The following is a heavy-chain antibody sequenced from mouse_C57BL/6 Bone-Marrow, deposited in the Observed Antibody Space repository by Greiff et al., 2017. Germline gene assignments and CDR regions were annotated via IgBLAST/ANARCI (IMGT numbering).Heavy chain of an antibody. CDR3: ARADGSSYDY. V-gene: IGHV5-16*01. CDR2: INYDGSST. D-gene: IGHD1-1*01. CDR1: GFTFSDYY. J-gene: IGHJ2*01. Sequence: EVKLMDSEGGLVQPGRSMKLSCTASGFTFSDYYMAWVRQVPEKGLEWVANINYDGSSTYYLDSLKSRFIISRDNAKNILYLQMSSLKSEDTATYDCARADGSSYDYWGQGTTLTVSS.